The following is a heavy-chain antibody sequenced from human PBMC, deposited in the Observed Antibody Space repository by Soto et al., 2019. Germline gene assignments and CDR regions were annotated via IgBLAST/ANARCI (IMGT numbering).Heavy chain of an antibody. D-gene: IGHD2-21*01. CDR1: GYTFTAYF. J-gene: IGHJ4*02. V-gene: IGHV1-2*02. CDR3: AKEMVGGGIRPHFEN. CDR2: INPNSGGT. Sequence: WASVKVSCKASGYTFTAYFIHWVRQAPGQGLEWLGWINPNSGGTKYAEKFQGRLTMTEDTSINTAYMGLSSLKTDDTAVYYCAKEMVGGGIRPHFENWGQGTLVIVSS.